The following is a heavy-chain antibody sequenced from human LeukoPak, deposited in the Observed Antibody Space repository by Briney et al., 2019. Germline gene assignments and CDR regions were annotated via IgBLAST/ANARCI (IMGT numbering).Heavy chain of an antibody. CDR1: GGSISSYY. D-gene: IGHD4-17*01. J-gene: IGHJ4*02. V-gene: IGHV4-59*01. Sequence: SETLSLTCTVSGGSISSYYWSWIRQPPGKGLEWIGYIYYGGSTNYSPSLKSRVTISVDTSKNQFSLKLSSVTAADMAVYYCARVTSRPGAYCDHFDYWGQGTLVTVSS. CDR3: ARVTSRPGAYCDHFDY. CDR2: IYYGGST.